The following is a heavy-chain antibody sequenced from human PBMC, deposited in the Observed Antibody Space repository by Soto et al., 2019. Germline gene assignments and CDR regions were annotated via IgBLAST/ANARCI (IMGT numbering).Heavy chain of an antibody. CDR2: IYNSGST. D-gene: IGHD2-15*01. J-gene: IGHJ3*02. Sequence: SEALSLTCTVSGDSVGPYYWSWIRQPPGQRLEWIGYIYNSGSTNYNPSLKSRVTISIDTSKNQFSLKLSSVTAADTAVYYCAGVCSGGSCYPTDAFDIWGQGTMVSVSS. CDR1: GDSVGPYY. CDR3: AGVCSGGSCYPTDAFDI. V-gene: IGHV4-4*08.